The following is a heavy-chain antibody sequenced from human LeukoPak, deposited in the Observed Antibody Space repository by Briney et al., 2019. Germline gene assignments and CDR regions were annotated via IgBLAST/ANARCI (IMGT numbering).Heavy chain of an antibody. D-gene: IGHD2-21*01. CDR2: INPNSGGT. V-gene: IGHV1-2*02. J-gene: IGHJ4*02. Sequence: ASEKVSCKSSGYTFTGYYMHWVRQAPGQGLEWMGWINPNSGGTNYAQKFQGRVTMTRDTSISTAYMELSGLRSDDMAVYYCAKVGMDDYWGQGTLVTVSS. CDR1: GYTFTGYY. CDR3: AKVGMDDY.